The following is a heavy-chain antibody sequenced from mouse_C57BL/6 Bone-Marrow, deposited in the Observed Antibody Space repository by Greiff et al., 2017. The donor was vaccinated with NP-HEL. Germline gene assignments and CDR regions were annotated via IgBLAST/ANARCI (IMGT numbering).Heavy chain of an antibody. V-gene: IGHV1-59*01. J-gene: IGHJ1*03. D-gene: IGHD1-1*01. CDR2: IDPSDSYT. CDR3: ARYYGSSYGGYFDV. Sequence: QVQLQQPGAELVRPGTSVKLSCKASGYTFTSYWLHWVKQRPGQGLEWIGVIDPSDSYTNYNQKFKGTAKLTVDTSSSTAYMQLSSLTSEDSAVYYCARYYGSSYGGYFDVWGTGTTVTVSS. CDR1: GYTFTSYW.